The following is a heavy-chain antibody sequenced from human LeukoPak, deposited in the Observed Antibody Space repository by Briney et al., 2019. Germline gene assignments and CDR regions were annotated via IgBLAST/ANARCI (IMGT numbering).Heavy chain of an antibody. J-gene: IGHJ4*02. CDR3: VKMTSYDILTGSPLFDY. V-gene: IGHV3-23*01. CDR1: GFTFSSYA. D-gene: IGHD3-9*01. CDR2: ISGSGGSA. Sequence: GGSLRLSCAASGFTFSSYAMSWVRQAPGKGLEWVSAISGSGGSAYYADSVKGRFTISRDNSKNTLYLQMNSLRAEDTAVYYCVKMTSYDILTGSPLFDYWGQGTLVTVSS.